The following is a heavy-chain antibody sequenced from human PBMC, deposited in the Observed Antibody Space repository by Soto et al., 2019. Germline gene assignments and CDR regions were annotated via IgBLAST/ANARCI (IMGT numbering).Heavy chain of an antibody. J-gene: IGHJ4*02. D-gene: IGHD6-6*01. Sequence: GGSLRLSCAASGFTFSDYYMSWIRQAPGKGLEWVSDISSSGSTIYYADSVKGRFTISRDNAKNSLYLQMTSLRAEDTAVYYCAGRESSSSAPHWGQGTLVTVSS. CDR3: AGRESSSSAPH. V-gene: IGHV3-11*04. CDR2: ISSSGSTI. CDR1: GFTFSDYY.